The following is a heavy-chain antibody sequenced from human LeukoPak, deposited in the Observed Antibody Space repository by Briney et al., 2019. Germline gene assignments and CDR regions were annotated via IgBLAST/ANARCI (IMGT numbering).Heavy chain of an antibody. V-gene: IGHV3-48*01. J-gene: IGHJ6*03. D-gene: IGHD1-26*01. CDR1: GFTFSRYS. CDR3: AKGRGWEASYYYYYMDV. Sequence: GGSLRLSCAASGFTFSRYSMKWVRQAPGKGLEWVSYISSSGSTIYYADSVKGRFTISRDNSKNTLYLQMNSLRAEDTAVYYCAKGRGWEASYYYYYMDVWGKGTTVTISS. CDR2: ISSSGSTI.